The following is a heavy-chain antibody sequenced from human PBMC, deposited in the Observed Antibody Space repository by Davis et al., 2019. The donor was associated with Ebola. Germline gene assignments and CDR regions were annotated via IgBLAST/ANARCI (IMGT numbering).Heavy chain of an antibody. D-gene: IGHD6-13*01. J-gene: IGHJ4*02. V-gene: IGHV3-13*01. CDR3: ARAPPGSRFRLDH. CDR1: GFTFSNYD. CDR2: TGTIPGDT. Sequence: GESLKISCAASGFTFSNYDMNWVRQATGKGLEWLSATGTIPGDTYYLPSVRGRFTVSRDDAKNSFYLQMDSLRVEDTAVYYCARAPPGSRFRLDHWGQGTLVTVSS.